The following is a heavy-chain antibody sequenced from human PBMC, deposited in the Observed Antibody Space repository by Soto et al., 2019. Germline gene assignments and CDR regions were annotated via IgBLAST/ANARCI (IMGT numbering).Heavy chain of an antibody. D-gene: IGHD1-26*01. V-gene: IGHV4-31*03. CDR1: WGSGSGVGCY. Sequence: SEIMPVPCTVSWGSGSGVGCYCSLIRQHPGKGLEWIGYIYYSGSTYYNPSLKSRVTISVDTSKNQFSLKLSSVAAADTVVYYCARGRGGGPFDDWGKGTLVTVSS. CDR2: IYYSGST. CDR3: ARGRGGGPFDD. J-gene: IGHJ4*02.